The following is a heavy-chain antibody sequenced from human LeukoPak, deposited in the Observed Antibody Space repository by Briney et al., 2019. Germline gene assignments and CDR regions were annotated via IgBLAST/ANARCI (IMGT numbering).Heavy chain of an antibody. CDR3: ASGMVRGVNNWFDP. D-gene: IGHD3-10*01. CDR2: INSDGSST. Sequence: GGSLRLSCAASGFTFSSYWMHWVRQAPGKGLVWVSRINSDGSSTSYADSVKGRFTISRDNAKNSLYLQMNSLRAEDTAVYYCASGMVRGVNNWFDPWGQGTLVTVSS. CDR1: GFTFSSYW. V-gene: IGHV3-74*01. J-gene: IGHJ5*02.